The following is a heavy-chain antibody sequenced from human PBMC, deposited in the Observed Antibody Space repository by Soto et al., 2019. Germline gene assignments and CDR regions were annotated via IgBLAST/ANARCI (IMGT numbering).Heavy chain of an antibody. V-gene: IGHV3-49*04. CDR3: TRNQYYYGMDV. Sequence: LRLSCTASGFTFGDYAMSWVRQAPGKGLEWVGFIRSNDYGGAPEYAASVKGRFTISRDDTNSIAYLQMNSLKTEDTAVYYCTRNQYYYGMDVWGQGTTVTVSS. CDR2: IRSNDYGGAP. CDR1: GFTFGDYA. J-gene: IGHJ6*02.